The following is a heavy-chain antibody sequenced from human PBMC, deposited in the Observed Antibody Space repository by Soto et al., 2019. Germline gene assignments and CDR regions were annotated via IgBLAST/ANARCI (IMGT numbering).Heavy chain of an antibody. V-gene: IGHV3-23*01. D-gene: IGHD6-13*01. CDR1: GFTFSSYA. J-gene: IGHJ4*02. CDR3: AKLQQQLVWGFDY. CDR2: ITDSSGNT. Sequence: EVQLLESGGALVQPGGSLRLSCAGSGFTFSSYAMSWVRQAPGKGLEWVSVITDSSGNTYYADSVTGRFTISRDNSKNTLYLQMNSLRAEDTAVYYCAKLQQQLVWGFDYWGQGTLVTVSS.